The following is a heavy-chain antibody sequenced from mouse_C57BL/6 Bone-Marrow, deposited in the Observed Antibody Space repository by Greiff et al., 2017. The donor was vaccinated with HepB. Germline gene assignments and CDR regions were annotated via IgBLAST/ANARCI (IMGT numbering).Heavy chain of an antibody. Sequence: EVQLVESGAGLVKPGGSLKLSCAASGFTFSSYAMPWVRQTPEKRLEWVAYISSGGDYIYYADTVKGRFTISRDNARNTLYLQLSRLKSEDTAMYYCTRDASLLQYAMDYWGQGTSVTVSS. CDR2: ISSGGDYI. V-gene: IGHV5-9-1*02. J-gene: IGHJ4*01. D-gene: IGHD2-1*01. CDR1: GFTFSSYA. CDR3: TRDASLLQYAMDY.